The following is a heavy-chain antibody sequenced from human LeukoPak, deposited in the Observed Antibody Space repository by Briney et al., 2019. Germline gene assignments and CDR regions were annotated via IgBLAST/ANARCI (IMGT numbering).Heavy chain of an antibody. V-gene: IGHV3-23*01. CDR1: GFTFSSYA. Sequence: GGSLRLSCAASGFTFSSYAMSWVRQAPGKGLEWVSAISGSGGSTYYADSVKGRFTISRDNSKNTLYLQMNGLRAEDTAVYYCAKSRYFDWLSPPGFDYWGQGTLVTVSS. CDR3: AKSRYFDWLSPPGFDY. D-gene: IGHD3-9*01. CDR2: ISGSGGST. J-gene: IGHJ4*02.